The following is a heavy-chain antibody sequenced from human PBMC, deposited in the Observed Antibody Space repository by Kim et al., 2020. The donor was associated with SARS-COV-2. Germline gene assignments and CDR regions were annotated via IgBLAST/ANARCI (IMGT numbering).Heavy chain of an antibody. CDR3: ARVVAPYYFDY. CDR2: ISSSSSYI. V-gene: IGHV3-21*01. CDR1: GFTFSSYS. J-gene: IGHJ4*02. Sequence: GGSLRLSCAASGFTFSSYSMNWVRQAPGKGLEWVSSISSSSSYIYYADSVKGRFTISRDNAKNSLYLQMNSLRAEDTAVYYCARVVAPYYFDYWGQGTLVTVSS. D-gene: IGHD2-21*01.